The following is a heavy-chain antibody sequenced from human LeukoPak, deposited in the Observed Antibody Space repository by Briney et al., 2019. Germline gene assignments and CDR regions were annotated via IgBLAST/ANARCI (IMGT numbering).Heavy chain of an antibody. Sequence: GRSLRLSCAASGFSFSNYGMHWVRQAPGKGLEWVAVIWYDGSNKYYADSVKGRFTISRDNSKNTLYLQMNSLRAEDTAVYYCAKDDRNSYDSSGPNRYWGQGTLVTVSS. CDR3: AKDDRNSYDSSGPNRY. D-gene: IGHD3-22*01. J-gene: IGHJ4*02. CDR2: IWYDGSNK. CDR1: GFSFSNYG. V-gene: IGHV3-33*06.